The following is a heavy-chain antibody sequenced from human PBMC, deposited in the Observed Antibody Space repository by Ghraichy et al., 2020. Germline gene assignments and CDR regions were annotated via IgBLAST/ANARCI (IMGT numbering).Heavy chain of an antibody. D-gene: IGHD3-3*01. CDR2: ISSSSSTI. J-gene: IGHJ4*02. CDR3: AREDGFLEWLLYGYFDY. Sequence: GGSLRLSCAASGFTFSSYSMNWVRQAPGKGLEWVSYISSSSSTIYYADSVKGRFTISRDNAKNSLYLQMNSLRDEDTAVYYCAREDGFLEWLLYGYFDYWGQATLVTVSS. V-gene: IGHV3-48*02. CDR1: GFTFSSYS.